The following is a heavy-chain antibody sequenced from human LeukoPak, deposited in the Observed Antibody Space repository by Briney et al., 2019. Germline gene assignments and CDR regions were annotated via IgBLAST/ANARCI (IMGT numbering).Heavy chain of an antibody. D-gene: IGHD2-15*01. CDR1: GYTFTGYH. CDR2: INPNSGGT. J-gene: IGHJ5*02. Sequence: ASVKVSCKASGYTFTGYHIHWVRQAPGQGLEWMGWINPNSGGTNYAQKFQGRVTMTRDTSISTAYIELNRLRSDDTAVYYCARGYCTGDSCSGAWFDPWGRGTLVTV. V-gene: IGHV1-2*02. CDR3: ARGYCTGDSCSGAWFDP.